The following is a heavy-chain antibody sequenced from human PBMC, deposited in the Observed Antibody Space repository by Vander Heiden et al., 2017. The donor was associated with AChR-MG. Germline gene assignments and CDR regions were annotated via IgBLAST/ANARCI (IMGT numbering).Heavy chain of an antibody. V-gene: IGHV3-7*01. D-gene: IGHD3-22*01. CDR2: IRQDGSDK. J-gene: IGHJ5*02. CDR3: ARGDSDP. Sequence: EVQLVESGGRLVQPGGSLSIPCPASGFTFSNDWMTWVRQAPGKGLEWVASIRQDGSDKYYVDPVRGRFTISRDNAKNSLYLQMSSLRVEDTAVYYCARGDSDPWGQGALVTVSS. CDR1: GFTFSNDW.